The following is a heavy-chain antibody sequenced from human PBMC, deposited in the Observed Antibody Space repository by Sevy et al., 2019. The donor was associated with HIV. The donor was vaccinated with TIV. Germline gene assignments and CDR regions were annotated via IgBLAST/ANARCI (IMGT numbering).Heavy chain of an antibody. CDR2: ISYDGSNK. CDR3: ARDRSEYSKYYYYGMDV. J-gene: IGHJ6*02. Sequence: GGSLRLSCAASGFTFSSYAMHWVRQAPGKGLEWVAVISYDGSNKYYADSVKGRFTISRDNSKNTLYLQMNSLRAEDTAVYYCARDRSEYSKYYYYGMDVWGQGTTVTVSS. CDR1: GFTFSSYA. D-gene: IGHD6-6*01. V-gene: IGHV3-30-3*01.